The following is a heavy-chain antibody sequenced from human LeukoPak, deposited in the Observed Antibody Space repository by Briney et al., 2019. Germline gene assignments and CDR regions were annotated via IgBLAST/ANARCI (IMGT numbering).Heavy chain of an antibody. V-gene: IGHV4-34*01. CDR2: INHSGST. D-gene: IGHD2-21*01. CDR3: ARRMVVIAMRGMDV. CDR1: GGSFSGYY. J-gene: IGHJ6*04. Sequence: SETLSLTCAVYGGSFSGYYWSWIRQPPGKGLEWIGEINHSGSTNYNPSLKSRVTISVDTSKNQFSLKLSSVTAADTAVYYCARRMVVIAMRGMDVWGKGTTVTVSS.